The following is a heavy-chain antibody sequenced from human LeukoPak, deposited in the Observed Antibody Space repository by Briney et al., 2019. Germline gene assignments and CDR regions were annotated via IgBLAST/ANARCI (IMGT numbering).Heavy chain of an antibody. CDR1: GFTFSSYE. D-gene: IGHD6-19*01. J-gene: IGHJ6*03. CDR2: ISSSGSTI. V-gene: IGHV3-48*03. Sequence: GGSLRLSCAASGFTFSSYEMNWVRQAPGKGLEWVSYISSSGSTIYYADSVKGRFTISRDNSKNTLYLQMNSLRAEDTAVYYCAKGYGSGWNYYYYYMDVWGKGTTVTVSS. CDR3: AKGYGSGWNYYYYYMDV.